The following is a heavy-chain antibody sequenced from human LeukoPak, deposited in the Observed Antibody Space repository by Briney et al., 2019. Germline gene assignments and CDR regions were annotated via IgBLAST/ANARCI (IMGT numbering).Heavy chain of an antibody. Sequence: GGSLRLSCAASGFTFSDYYMSWIRQAPGKGLEWVSYISNSGSTKYYADSVKGRFTISRDNAKNSLYLQMNSLRAEDTAVYYCARDRDSGYGFRFDPWGQGTLVTVSS. CDR2: ISNSGSTK. D-gene: IGHD5-12*01. J-gene: IGHJ5*02. CDR3: ARDRDSGYGFRFDP. V-gene: IGHV3-11*04. CDR1: GFTFSDYY.